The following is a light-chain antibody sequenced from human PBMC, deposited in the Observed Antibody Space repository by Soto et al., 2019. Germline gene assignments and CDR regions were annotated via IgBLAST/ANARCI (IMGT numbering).Light chain of an antibody. CDR3: QQYYYWPPWT. J-gene: IGKJ1*01. CDR2: GVS. CDR1: QSVSSY. Sequence: EIVLTQSPATLSLSPGERATLSCRASQSVSSYLAWYQQKPGQAPRLLSYGVSTRASGISARFSGSGSGTEFTLTISSLQSEDFAVYYCQQYYYWPPWTFGQGTKVDIK. V-gene: IGKV3-15*01.